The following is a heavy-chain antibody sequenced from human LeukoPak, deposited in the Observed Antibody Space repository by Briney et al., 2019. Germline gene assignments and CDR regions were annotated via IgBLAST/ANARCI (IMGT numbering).Heavy chain of an antibody. CDR1: GFTFRRYG. CDR2: IYYSGST. CDR3: ARTTEGGYTYDYFYYYYMDV. J-gene: IGHJ6*03. V-gene: IGHV4-59*01. D-gene: IGHD5-18*01. Sequence: GSLRLSCAASGFTFRRYGMSWIRQPPGKGLEWIGYIYYSGSTNYNPSLKSRVTISVDMSKNQFSLKLGSVTAADTAVYYCARTTEGGYTYDYFYYYYMDVWGKGTTVTISS.